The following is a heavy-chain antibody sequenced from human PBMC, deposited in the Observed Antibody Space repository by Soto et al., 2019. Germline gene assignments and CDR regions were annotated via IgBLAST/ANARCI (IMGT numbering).Heavy chain of an antibody. J-gene: IGHJ5*02. D-gene: IGHD2-2*01. CDR3: ASLYCSSTSCYLDP. V-gene: IGHV4-59*01. CDR1: GGSISSYY. Sequence: SETLSLTCTVSGGSISSYYWSWVRQPPGKGLEWIGYIYYSGSTNYNPSLKSRVTISVDTSKNQFSLKLSSVTAADTAVYYCASLYCSSTSCYLDPWGQGTLVTVSS. CDR2: IYYSGST.